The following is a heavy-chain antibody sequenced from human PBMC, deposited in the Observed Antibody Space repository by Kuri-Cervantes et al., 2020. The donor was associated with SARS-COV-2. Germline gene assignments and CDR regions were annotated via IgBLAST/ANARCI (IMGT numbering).Heavy chain of an antibody. CDR2: IRSKAYGGTT. D-gene: IGHD2-2*01. V-gene: IGHV3-49*03. J-gene: IGHJ5*02. Sequence: GESLKISCTASGFTFGDYAMSWFRQAPGKGLEWVGFIRSKAYGGTTEYAASVKGRFTISRDDSKSIAYLQMNSLKTEDTAVYYCTTERGYCSSTSCYGVRWFDPWGQGTLVTVSS. CDR3: TTERGYCSSTSCYGVRWFDP. CDR1: GFTFGDYA.